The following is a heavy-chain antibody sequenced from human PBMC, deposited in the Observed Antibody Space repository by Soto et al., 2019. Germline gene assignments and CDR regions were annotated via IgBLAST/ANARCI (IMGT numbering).Heavy chain of an antibody. CDR1: GYTLTELS. Sequence: GASVKVSCKVSGYTLTELSMHWVRQAPGKGLEWMGGFDPEDGETSYAQKFQGRVTMTEDTSTNTAYMELSSLRSEDTAVYYCATKRITMIAFDYWGQGTLVTVSS. CDR3: ATKRITMIAFDY. CDR2: FDPEDGET. D-gene: IGHD3-22*01. J-gene: IGHJ4*02. V-gene: IGHV1-24*01.